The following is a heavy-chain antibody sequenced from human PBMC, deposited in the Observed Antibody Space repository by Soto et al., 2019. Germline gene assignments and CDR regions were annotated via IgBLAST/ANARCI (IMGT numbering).Heavy chain of an antibody. V-gene: IGHV1-18*01. CDR3: ARDPYSGYDLGNNDAFDI. CDR2: ISAYNGNT. J-gene: IGHJ3*02. D-gene: IGHD5-12*01. CDR1: GYTFTSYG. Sequence: ASVKVSCKASGYTFTSYGISWVRQAPGQGLEWMGWISAYNGNTNYAQKLQGRVTMTTDTSTSTAYMELRSLRSDDTAVYYCARDPYSGYDLGNNDAFDIWGQGTMVTVSS.